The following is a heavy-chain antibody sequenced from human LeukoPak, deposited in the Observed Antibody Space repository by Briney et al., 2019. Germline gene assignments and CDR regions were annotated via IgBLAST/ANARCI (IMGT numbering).Heavy chain of an antibody. D-gene: IGHD2/OR15-2a*01. CDR2: ITGVGDST. Sequence: GGSLRLSCAASGFTFSIYAMSWVRQAPGKGLEWVSAITGVGDSTFYPDSVKGRFTISRDNSKNTLYLQMNSLRAEDTAIYFCAKVPTFYAGAWFDPWGQGTLVTVSS. V-gene: IGHV3-23*01. CDR1: GFTFSIYA. J-gene: IGHJ5*02. CDR3: AKVPTFYAGAWFDP.